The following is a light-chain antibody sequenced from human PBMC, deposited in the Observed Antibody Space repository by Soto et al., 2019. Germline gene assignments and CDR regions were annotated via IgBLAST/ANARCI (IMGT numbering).Light chain of an antibody. CDR2: AAS. J-gene: IGKJ1*01. V-gene: IGKV1-39*01. CDR3: QQYNSYAWA. CDR1: QSISSY. Sequence: QRPQSTSSLSASVVDRVTITCRASQSISSYLNWYQQKPGKAPKLLIYAASSLQSGVPSRFSGSGSGTEFTLAISSLQPDDLATYYCQQYNSYAWAFGQGTKVDIK.